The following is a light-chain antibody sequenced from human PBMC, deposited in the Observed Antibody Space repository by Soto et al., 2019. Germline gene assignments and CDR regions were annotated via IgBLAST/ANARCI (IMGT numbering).Light chain of an antibody. J-gene: IGKJ5*01. CDR2: GAS. Sequence: EIVMTQSPATLSVSPGERATLSCRASQSVSSNLAWYQQKPGQAPRLLIYGASTRATGIPARFSGSGSGTEFTLTINRVEPEDLAVYYGQYYGSSHSNTVGQGTRLENK. CDR1: QSVSSN. V-gene: IGKV3-15*01. CDR3: QYYGSSHSNT.